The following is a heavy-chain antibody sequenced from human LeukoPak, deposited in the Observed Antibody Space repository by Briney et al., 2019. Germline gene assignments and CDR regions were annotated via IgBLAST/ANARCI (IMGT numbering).Heavy chain of an antibody. D-gene: IGHD3-10*01. CDR3: ATEAMVRGVTVDY. J-gene: IGHJ4*02. CDR1: GYTFTGYY. V-gene: IGHV1-2*04. Sequence: ASVKVSCKASGYTFTGYYMHWVRQAPGQGLEWMGWINPNSGGTNYAQKFQGWVTMTRDTSISTAYMELSRLRSDDTAVYYCATEAMVRGVTVDYWGQGTLVTVSS. CDR2: INPNSGGT.